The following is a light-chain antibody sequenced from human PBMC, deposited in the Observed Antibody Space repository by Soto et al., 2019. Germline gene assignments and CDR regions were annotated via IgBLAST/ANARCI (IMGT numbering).Light chain of an antibody. CDR3: CSYAGSSTP. Sequence: QSALTQPASVSGSPGQSITISCTGTSSDVGSYNLVSWYQQHPGKAPKLMIYEGSKRPSGVSNRFSGSKSGNTASLTLSGRQAEDEADYYCCSYAGSSTPFGGGTKLTVL. V-gene: IGLV2-23*01. J-gene: IGLJ2*01. CDR1: SSDVGSYNL. CDR2: EGS.